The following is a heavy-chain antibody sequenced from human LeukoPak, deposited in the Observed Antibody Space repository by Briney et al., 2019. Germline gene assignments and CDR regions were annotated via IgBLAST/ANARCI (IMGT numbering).Heavy chain of an antibody. Sequence: GGSLRLSCAASGFTFTTYVMHWVRQAPGQRPEWMGWIIPGNGNTKYSQEFQGRVTITRDTSASTAYMELTSLRSEDMAVYYCARGADSGSYYGAFDIWGQGTMVTVSS. D-gene: IGHD1-26*01. CDR1: GFTFTTYV. CDR2: IIPGNGNT. V-gene: IGHV1-3*03. J-gene: IGHJ3*02. CDR3: ARGADSGSYYGAFDI.